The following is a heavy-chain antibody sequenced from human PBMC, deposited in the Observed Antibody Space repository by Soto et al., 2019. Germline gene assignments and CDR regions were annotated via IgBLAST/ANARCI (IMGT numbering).Heavy chain of an antibody. CDR3: AKDGISPLGTGLMDY. V-gene: IGHV3-23*01. Sequence: GGSLRLSCAASGFTFSSYAMSWVRQAPGKGLEWVSAISGSGGSTYYADSVKGRFTISRDNSKNTLYLQMNSLRAEDTAVYYCAKDGISPLGTGLMDYWGQGTLVTVSS. D-gene: IGHD1-1*01. CDR1: GFTFSSYA. CDR2: ISGSGGST. J-gene: IGHJ4*02.